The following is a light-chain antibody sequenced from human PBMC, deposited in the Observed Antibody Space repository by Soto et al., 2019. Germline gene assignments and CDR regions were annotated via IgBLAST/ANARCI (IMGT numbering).Light chain of an antibody. CDR3: VLSMGSGISV. CDR1: SGSVSTSNY. Sequence: QTVVTQEPSFSVSPGRKVTPTCGLSSGSVSTSNYPSWYQQTPGQAPRTLINSSNTRSSGVPDRFSGSILENKAALTITGAQADDESDYYCVLSMGSGISVFGGGTKLTVL. V-gene: IGLV8-61*01. CDR2: SSN. J-gene: IGLJ2*01.